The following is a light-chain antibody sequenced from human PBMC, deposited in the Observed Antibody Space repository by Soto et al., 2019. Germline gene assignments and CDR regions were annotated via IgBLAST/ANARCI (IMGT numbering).Light chain of an antibody. CDR1: SSDVGSYNL. V-gene: IGLV2-23*02. Sequence: QSALTQPASVSGSPGQSITISCTGTSSDVGSYNLVSWYQQHPGKAPKLMIYEVGKRPSGVSNRFSGSKSGNTASLTISGLQAEDEADYYCCSYAGSSTFFGTGTKVTVL. J-gene: IGLJ1*01. CDR2: EVG. CDR3: CSYAGSSTF.